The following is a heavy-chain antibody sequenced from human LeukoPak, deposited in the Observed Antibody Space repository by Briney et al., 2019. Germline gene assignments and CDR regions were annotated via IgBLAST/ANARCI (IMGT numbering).Heavy chain of an antibody. CDR1: GGSISSGSYY. CDR3: ARSPRILARYFDY. Sequence: SQTLSLTCTVSGGSISSGSYYWRWIRQPAGKGLEWIGRIYTSGSTNYNPSLKSRVTISVDTSKNQCSLKLSSVTAADTAVYYCARSPRILARYFDYWGQGTLVTVSS. V-gene: IGHV4-61*02. J-gene: IGHJ4*02. CDR2: IYTSGST. D-gene: IGHD3-3*02.